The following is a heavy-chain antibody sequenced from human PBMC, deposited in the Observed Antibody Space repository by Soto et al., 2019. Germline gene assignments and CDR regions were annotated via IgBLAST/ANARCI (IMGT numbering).Heavy chain of an antibody. J-gene: IGHJ3*02. V-gene: IGHV4-34*01. CDR2: INHSGRT. D-gene: IGHD1-7*01. CDR1: GGSFSGYY. CDR3: ATYEGWGMTGTEGAFDI. Sequence: SETLSLTCAVYGGSFSGYYWSWIRQSPGKGLEWIGEINHSGRTNYNPSLKSRVIISVDTSKNQFSLKLSSVTASDTAVYYCATYEGWGMTGTEGAFDIWGQGTKVTVSS.